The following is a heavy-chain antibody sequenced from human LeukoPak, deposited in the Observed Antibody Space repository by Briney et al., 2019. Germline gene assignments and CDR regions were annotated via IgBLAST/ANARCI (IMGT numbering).Heavy chain of an antibody. CDR1: GGSISTYY. V-gene: IGHV4-59*01. CDR3: ARGSRNNKIDY. D-gene: IGHD2/OR15-2a*01. Sequence: SETLSLTCTVSGGSISTYYRTWMRQPPGTGLEWIGYVYHSGNTGNTKYNPSLRSRVTISLDASKNQFSLKLTSATTADTAVYYCARGSRNNKIDYWGQGTLVTVSS. CDR2: VYHSGNT. J-gene: IGHJ4*02.